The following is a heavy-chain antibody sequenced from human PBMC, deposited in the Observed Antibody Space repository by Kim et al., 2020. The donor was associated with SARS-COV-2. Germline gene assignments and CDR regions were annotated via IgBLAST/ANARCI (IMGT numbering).Heavy chain of an antibody. J-gene: IGHJ6*01. CDR2: IGTAGDT. CDR1: GFTFSSYD. CDR3: ARALHVRGIAAAGYCYYGMDV. D-gene: IGHD6-13*01. V-gene: IGHV3-13*01. Sequence: GGSLRLSCAASGFTFSSYDMHWVRQATGKGLEWVSAIGTAGDTYYSGSAEGRSTITRENATNTLYLQMNSLRAGDTAVYYCARALHVRGIAAAGYCYYGMDVWVRGSTVTVSS.